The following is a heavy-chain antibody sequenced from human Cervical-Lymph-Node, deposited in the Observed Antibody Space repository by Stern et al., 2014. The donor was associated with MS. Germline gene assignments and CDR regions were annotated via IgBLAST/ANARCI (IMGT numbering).Heavy chain of an antibody. CDR1: GLSLSTSGMR. J-gene: IGHJ4*02. V-gene: IGHV2-70*04. CDR2: LDWDDDK. Sequence: QVTLRESGPALVKPTQTLTLTCTFSGLSLSTSGMRVSWIRQPPGKALEWLARLDWDDDKFYSTSLKTRLTISKDTSKNQVVLTMTNMDPVDTATYYCARSPPYYEFWNDYYYFDYWGQGTLVAVSS. D-gene: IGHD3-3*01. CDR3: ARSPPYYEFWNDYYYFDY.